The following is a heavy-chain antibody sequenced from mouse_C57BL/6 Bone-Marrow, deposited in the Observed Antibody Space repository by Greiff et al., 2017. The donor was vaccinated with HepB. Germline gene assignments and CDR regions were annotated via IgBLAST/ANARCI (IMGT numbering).Heavy chain of an antibody. Sequence: EVKVVESGGGLVKPGGSLKLSCAASGFTFSSYAMSWVRQTPEKRLEWVATISDGGSYTYYPDNVKGRFTISRDNAKNNLYLQMSHLKSEDTAMYYCARGLGNYEGVDYWGQGTTLTVSS. CDR1: GFTFSSYA. V-gene: IGHV5-4*03. CDR3: ARGLGNYEGVDY. J-gene: IGHJ2*01. D-gene: IGHD2-1*01. CDR2: ISDGGSYT.